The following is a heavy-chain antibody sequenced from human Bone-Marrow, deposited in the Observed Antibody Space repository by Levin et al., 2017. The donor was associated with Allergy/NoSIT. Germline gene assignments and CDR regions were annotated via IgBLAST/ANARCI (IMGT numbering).Heavy chain of an antibody. Sequence: PGGSLRLSCAASGFIFSNYGMHWVRQAPGKGLEWVALVSHSGANEYYADSEKGRFTISRDNSKNTLYLQMDSLRPEDTAVYYCAKDRGVTAPLYFFEHWGQGTLVTVSS. J-gene: IGHJ4*02. CDR2: VSHSGANE. CDR3: AKDRGVTAPLYFFEH. V-gene: IGHV3-30*18. CDR1: GFIFSNYG. D-gene: IGHD2-21*02.